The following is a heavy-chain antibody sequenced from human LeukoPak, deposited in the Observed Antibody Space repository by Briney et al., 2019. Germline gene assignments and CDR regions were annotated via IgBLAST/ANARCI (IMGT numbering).Heavy chain of an antibody. CDR2: ISGSGGST. D-gene: IGHD3-3*01. Sequence: GGSLRLSCAASGFTFSSYAMSWVRQAPGKGLEWVSAISGSGGSTYYADSVKGRFTISRDNSKNTLYLEMNSLRAEDAAVYYCAKNYDFWSGYYLYHFDNWGQGTLVTVSS. V-gene: IGHV3-23*01. J-gene: IGHJ4*02. CDR1: GFTFSSYA. CDR3: AKNYDFWSGYYLYHFDN.